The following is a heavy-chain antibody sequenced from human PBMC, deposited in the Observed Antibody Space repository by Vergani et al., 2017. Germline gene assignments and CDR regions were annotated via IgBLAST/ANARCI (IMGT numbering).Heavy chain of an antibody. Sequence: EVQLLESGGGLVQPGGSLRLSCAASGFTFSSYAMSWVRQAPGKGLEWVSAISGSGGSTYYADSVKGRFTISRDNSKNTLYLQMNGLRAEDTAVYYCAKDGGGPSSSWPYLYYYYYYGMDVWGQGTTVTVSS. D-gene: IGHD6-6*01. CDR1: GFTFSSYA. J-gene: IGHJ6*02. CDR3: AKDGGGPSSSWPYLYYYYYYGMDV. V-gene: IGHV3-23*01. CDR2: ISGSGGST.